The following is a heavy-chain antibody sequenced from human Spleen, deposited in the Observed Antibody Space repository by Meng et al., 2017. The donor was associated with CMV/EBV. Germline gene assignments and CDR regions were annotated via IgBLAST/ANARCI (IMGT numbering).Heavy chain of an antibody. CDR3: TRHYDFWSGNYQYFDY. CDR1: GFSFSGSP. Sequence: GESLKISCAASGFSFSGSPMHWVRQPSGKGLEWVGRIRTKTNNYATTYAESVKGRFTISRDDSTNTAYLQMNSLKTEDTAVYYCTRHYDFWSGNYQYFDYWGQGTLVTVSS. D-gene: IGHD3-3*01. V-gene: IGHV3-73*01. CDR2: IRTKTNNYAT. J-gene: IGHJ4*02.